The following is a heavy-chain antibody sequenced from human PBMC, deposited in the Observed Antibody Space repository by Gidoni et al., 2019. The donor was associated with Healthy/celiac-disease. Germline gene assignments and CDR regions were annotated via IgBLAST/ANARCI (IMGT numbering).Heavy chain of an antibody. CDR1: GFTFSSYW. CDR3: ARDPTKYYYDSSGSYYYYYGMDV. CDR2: IKQDGSEK. V-gene: IGHV3-7*03. Sequence: EVQLVESGGGLVQPGGSLRLSCAASGFTFSSYWMSWVRQAPGKGLEWVANIKQDGSEKYYVDSVKGRFTISRDNAKNSLYLQMNSLRAEDTAVYYCARDPTKYYYDSSGSYYYYYGMDVWGQGTTVTVSS. J-gene: IGHJ6*02. D-gene: IGHD3-22*01.